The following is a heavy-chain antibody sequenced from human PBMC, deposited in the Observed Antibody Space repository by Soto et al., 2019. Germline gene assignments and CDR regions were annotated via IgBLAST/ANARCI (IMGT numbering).Heavy chain of an antibody. CDR3: ARFGGNYYYYGMDV. CDR1: GYTLTELS. J-gene: IGHJ6*02. CDR2: FDPEDGET. V-gene: IGHV1-24*01. Sequence: GASVKVSCKVSGYTLTELSMHWVRQAPGKGLEWMGGFDPEDGETIYAQKFQRRVTMTEDTSTDTAYMELSSLRSEDTAVYYCARFGGNYYYYGMDVWGQGTTVTVSS. D-gene: IGHD3-10*01.